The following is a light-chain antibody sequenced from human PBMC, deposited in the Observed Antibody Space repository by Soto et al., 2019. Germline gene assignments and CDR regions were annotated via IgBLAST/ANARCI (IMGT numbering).Light chain of an antibody. V-gene: IGKV1-5*01. J-gene: IGKJ1*01. CDR1: QTIAKS. CDR2: GAS. Sequence: DIQMTQSPSSLSASVGDTISITCRSFQTIAKSLNWYQQRPGKAPKLLIFGASSLESGVPLRFSGSGSGTEFTLTISSLQPDDLATYYCQHYNSYSEAFGQGTKVDIK. CDR3: QHYNSYSEA.